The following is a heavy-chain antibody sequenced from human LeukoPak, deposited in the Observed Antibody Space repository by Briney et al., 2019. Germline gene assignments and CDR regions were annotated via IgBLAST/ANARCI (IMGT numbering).Heavy chain of an antibody. CDR1: GFTVSLYY. D-gene: IGHD6-13*01. V-gene: IGHV3-53*01. Sequence: PGGSLRLSCAASGFTVSLYYMTWVRQAPGKGLEWVSVIYSGGPTYYADSVKGRFTISRDNSKNTLYLQMNSLRAEDTAVYYCAREGQQLDLDYWGQGTLVTVSS. CDR3: AREGQQLDLDY. CDR2: IYSGGPT. J-gene: IGHJ4*02.